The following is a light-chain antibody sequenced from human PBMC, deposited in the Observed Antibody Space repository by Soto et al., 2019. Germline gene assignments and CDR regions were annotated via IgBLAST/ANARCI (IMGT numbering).Light chain of an antibody. Sequence: EIVLTQSPGTLSLSPGERVTLPCRASQSVSSSYLAWYQQKPGQAPRLIIYGASSRATGIPDRFSGSGAGTDFTLTISRLEPEDFAVYYCQQYGSSPYTFGQGTKVDIK. CDR1: QSVSSSY. CDR2: GAS. J-gene: IGKJ2*01. CDR3: QQYGSSPYT. V-gene: IGKV3-20*01.